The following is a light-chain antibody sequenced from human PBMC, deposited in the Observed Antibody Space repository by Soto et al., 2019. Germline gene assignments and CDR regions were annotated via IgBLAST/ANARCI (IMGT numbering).Light chain of an antibody. Sequence: QSVLTQPPSASGTPGQRVTISCSESSSSIGSNYIYWYQQLPGTAPKLLIYRDSQRPSGVPDRFSGSKSGTSASLAISGLRSEDEADHYCAAWDDSLRGWVFGGGTKLTVL. V-gene: IGLV1-47*01. CDR2: RDS. CDR3: AAWDDSLRGWV. J-gene: IGLJ3*02. CDR1: SSSIGSNY.